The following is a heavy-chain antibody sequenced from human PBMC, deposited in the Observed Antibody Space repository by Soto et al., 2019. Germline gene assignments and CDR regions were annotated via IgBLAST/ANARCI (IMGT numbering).Heavy chain of an antibody. J-gene: IGHJ5*02. CDR3: ARVGPRVPSYYASSPYTFENWLGP. Sequence: SETLCRTWGGSGCCISIFYGCGWLRQPPGKGLECIGIIYHGGSTYYNPSLNGLVSLSMYMTNNHVSLMLNSLTAADTAVYYCARVGPRVPSYYASSPYTFENWLGPWGQGHLVTVSS. CDR2: IYHGGST. D-gene: IGHD3-10*01. V-gene: IGHV4-38-2*01. CDR1: GCCISIFYG.